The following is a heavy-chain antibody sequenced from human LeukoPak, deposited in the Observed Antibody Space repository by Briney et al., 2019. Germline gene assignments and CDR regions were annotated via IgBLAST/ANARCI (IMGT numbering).Heavy chain of an antibody. CDR2: INHSGST. J-gene: IGHJ3*02. V-gene: IGHV4-34*01. Sequence: PSETLSLTCAVYGGSFSGYYWSWIRQPPGKGLEWIGEINHSGSTNYNPSLKSRVTISVDTSKNQFSLKLSSVTAADTAVYYCARDNYYGSSAPPGIWGQGTMVTVSS. D-gene: IGHD3-22*01. CDR3: ARDNYYGSSAPPGI. CDR1: GGSFSGYY.